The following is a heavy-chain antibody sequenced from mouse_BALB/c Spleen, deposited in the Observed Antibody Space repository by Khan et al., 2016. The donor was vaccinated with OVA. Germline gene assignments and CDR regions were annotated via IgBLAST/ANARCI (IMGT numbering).Heavy chain of an antibody. Sequence: QVQLQQSGAELAKPGASVKMSCKASGYTFINYWILWVKQRPGQGLEWIGYINPSTGYTEYNQNFKDKGTLTADKSSSTAYMQLSSLTSEDSAVYYCARRGLRWDFDYGGQGTTLTVSS. CDR1: GYTFINYW. J-gene: IGHJ2*01. CDR3: ARRGLRWDFDY. V-gene: IGHV1-7*01. CDR2: INPSTGYT. D-gene: IGHD1-1*01.